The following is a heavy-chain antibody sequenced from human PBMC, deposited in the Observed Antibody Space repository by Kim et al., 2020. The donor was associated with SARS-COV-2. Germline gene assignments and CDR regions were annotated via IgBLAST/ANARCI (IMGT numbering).Heavy chain of an antibody. D-gene: IGHD6-13*01. Sequence: DYAVSVKSRITINPDTSKNQCSLQLNSVTPEDTAVYYCARSIAAAGTIDSWGQGTLVTVSS. J-gene: IGHJ4*02. V-gene: IGHV6-1*01. CDR3: ARSIAAAGTIDS.